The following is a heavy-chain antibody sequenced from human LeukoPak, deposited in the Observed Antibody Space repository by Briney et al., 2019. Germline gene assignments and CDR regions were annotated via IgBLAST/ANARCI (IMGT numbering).Heavy chain of an antibody. CDR1: GGSISSSSYY. CDR3: AGEIVVAASDY. J-gene: IGHJ4*02. Sequence: LSLTCTVSGGSISSSSYYWGWVRQAPGKGLEWVSYISSSGSTIYYADSVKGRFTISRDNAKNSLYLQMNSLRAEDTAVYYCAGEIVVAASDYWGQGTLVTVSS. CDR2: ISSSGSTI. D-gene: IGHD6-19*01. V-gene: IGHV3-48*03.